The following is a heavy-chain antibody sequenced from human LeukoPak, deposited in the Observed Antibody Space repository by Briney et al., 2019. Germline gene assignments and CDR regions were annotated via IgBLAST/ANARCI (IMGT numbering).Heavy chain of an antibody. CDR2: ISAYNGNT. Sequence: ASVKVSSKPSGYTFTSYGISWVRQAPGQGLEWMGWISAYNGNTNYAQKLQGRVTMTTDTSTSTAYMELRSLRSDDTAVDYCARGQWELLLWGYFDYWGKGTLVTVSS. J-gene: IGHJ4*02. D-gene: IGHD1-26*01. CDR1: GYTFTSYG. V-gene: IGHV1-18*01. CDR3: ARGQWELLLWGYFDY.